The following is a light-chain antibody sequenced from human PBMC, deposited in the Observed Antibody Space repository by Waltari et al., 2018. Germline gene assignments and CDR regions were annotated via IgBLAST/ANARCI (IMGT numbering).Light chain of an antibody. CDR2: DVS. CDR1: SSDVGGYNH. CDR3: CSYAGSYTVV. Sequence: QSALTQPRSVSGSPGQSVTISCTGTSSDVGGYNHVFWYQQHPGKAPKLMIYDVSKRPSGVPDRFSGSKSGNTASLTISGLQAEDEAEYYCCSYAGSYTVVFGGGTKLTVL. V-gene: IGLV2-11*01. J-gene: IGLJ2*01.